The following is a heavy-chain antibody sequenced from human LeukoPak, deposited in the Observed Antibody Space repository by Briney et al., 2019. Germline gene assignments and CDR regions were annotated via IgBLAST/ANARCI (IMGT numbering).Heavy chain of an antibody. V-gene: IGHV3-33*06. CDR3: AKDKAPRSYMDV. Sequence: GRSLRLSCAASGFTFSSYGMYWVRQAPGKGLEWVAVIWYDGSNKYYADSVKGRFTISRDNSKNTLYLQMNSLRAEDTAVYYCAKDKAPRSYMDVWGKGTTVTVSS. CDR2: IWYDGSNK. J-gene: IGHJ6*03. CDR1: GFTFSSYG.